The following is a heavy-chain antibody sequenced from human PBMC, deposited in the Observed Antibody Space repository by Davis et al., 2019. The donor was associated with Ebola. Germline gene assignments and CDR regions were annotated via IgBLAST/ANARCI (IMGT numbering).Heavy chain of an antibody. CDR2: IIPILGIA. CDR3: ARRSSGWFSVFDY. Sequence: AASVKVSCKASGGTFSSYAISWVRQAPGQGLEWMGRIIPILGIANYAQKFQGRVTITADKSTGTAYMELSSLRSEDTAVYYCARRSSGWFSVFDYWGQGTLVTVSS. CDR1: GGTFSSYA. V-gene: IGHV1-69*04. J-gene: IGHJ4*02. D-gene: IGHD6-19*01.